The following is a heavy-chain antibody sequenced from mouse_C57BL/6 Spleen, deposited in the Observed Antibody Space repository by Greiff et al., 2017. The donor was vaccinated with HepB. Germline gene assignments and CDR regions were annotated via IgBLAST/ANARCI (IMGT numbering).Heavy chain of an antibody. Sequence: QVQLQQSGPELVKPGASVKISCKASGYAFSSSWMNWVKQRPGKGLEWIGRIYPGDGDTNYNGKFKGKATLTADKSSSTAYMQLSSLTSEYSAVYFCARYLDWFAYWGQGTLVTVSA. J-gene: IGHJ3*01. CDR2: IYPGDGDT. V-gene: IGHV1-82*01. CDR3: ARYLDWFAY. CDR1: GYAFSSSW.